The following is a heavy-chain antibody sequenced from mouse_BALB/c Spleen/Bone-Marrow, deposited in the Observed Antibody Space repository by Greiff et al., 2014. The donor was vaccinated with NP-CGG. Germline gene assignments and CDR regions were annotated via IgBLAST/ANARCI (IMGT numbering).Heavy chain of an antibody. CDR1: GFTFSSFG. CDR3: ARRLGNFNWYFDV. Sequence: EVQVVESGGGLVQPGGSRKLSCAASGFTFSSFGMHWVRQAPEKGLEWVAYISSGSSTIYYADTVKGRFTISRDNPKNTLFLQMTRLRSEDTAMYYCARRLGNFNWYFDVWGAGTTVTVSS. V-gene: IGHV5-17*02. CDR2: ISSGSSTI. D-gene: IGHD2-1*01. J-gene: IGHJ1*01.